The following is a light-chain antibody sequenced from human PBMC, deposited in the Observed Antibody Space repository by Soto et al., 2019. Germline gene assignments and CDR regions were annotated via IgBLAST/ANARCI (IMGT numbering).Light chain of an antibody. Sequence: DIQMTQSPSTLSASEGARVTITCRASQCISSGLAWYQQKPGKAPKLLIYDAASLESGVPSRFSGSGSGTEFTLTISSLQPDDFATYYCQQYNSYSYTFGQGTRLEIK. V-gene: IGKV1-5*01. CDR2: DAA. CDR1: QCISSG. CDR3: QQYNSYSYT. J-gene: IGKJ5*01.